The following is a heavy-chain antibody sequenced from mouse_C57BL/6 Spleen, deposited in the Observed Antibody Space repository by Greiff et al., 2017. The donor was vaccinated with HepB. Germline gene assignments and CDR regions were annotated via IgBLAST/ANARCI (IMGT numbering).Heavy chain of an antibody. J-gene: IGHJ3*01. CDR1: GYTFTDYE. V-gene: IGHV1-15*01. CDR2: IDPETGGT. Sequence: QVQLQQSGAELVKPGASVTLSCKASGYTFTDYEMHWVKQTPVHGLEWIGAIDPETGGTAYNQKFKGKAILTADKSSSTAYMELRSLTSEDSAVYYCTRSGNYSNSAWFAYWGQGTLVTVSA. CDR3: TRSGNYSNSAWFAY. D-gene: IGHD2-5*01.